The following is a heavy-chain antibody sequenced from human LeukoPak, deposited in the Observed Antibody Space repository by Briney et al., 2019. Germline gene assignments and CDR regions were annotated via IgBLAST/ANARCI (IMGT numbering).Heavy chain of an antibody. CDR1: GYSFTSHY. D-gene: IGHD6-13*01. J-gene: IGHJ4*02. V-gene: IGHV1-2*02. CDR3: ARDAGIAAAGAMYYFDY. CDR2: INPNSGGT. Sequence: EASVKVSCRASGYSFTSHYMHWVRQAPGQGLEWMGWINPNSGGTNYAQKFQGRVTMTRDTSISTAYMELSRLRSDDTAVYYCARDAGIAAAGAMYYFDYWGQGTLVTVSS.